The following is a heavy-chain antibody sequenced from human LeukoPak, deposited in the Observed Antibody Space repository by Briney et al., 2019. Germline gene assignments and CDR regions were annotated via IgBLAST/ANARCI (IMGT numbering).Heavy chain of an antibody. J-gene: IGHJ6*03. CDR3: ARVAIPYDISPHYDGYMDV. CDR1: GGSISSSSYY. CDR2: IYYSGST. D-gene: IGHD3-22*01. Sequence: SETLSLTCTVSGGSISSSSYYWGWIRQPPGKGLEWIGSIYYSGSTYYNPSLKSRVTISVDTSKNQFSLKLSSVTAADTAVYYCARVAIPYDISPHYDGYMDVWGKGTTVTVSS. V-gene: IGHV4-39*07.